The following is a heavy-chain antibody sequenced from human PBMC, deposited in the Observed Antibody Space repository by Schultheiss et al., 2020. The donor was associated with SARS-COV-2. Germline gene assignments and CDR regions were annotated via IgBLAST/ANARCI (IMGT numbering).Heavy chain of an antibody. D-gene: IGHD6-6*01. J-gene: IGHJ4*02. Sequence: SQTLSLTCTVSGGSISSSSYYWTWIRQPPGKGLEWIGYIYYSGSTNYNPSLKSRVTVSVDTSKNQFSLELSSVTAADTAVYYCAREGSSSSPHFDYWGQGTLVTVSS. V-gene: IGHV4-61*01. CDR2: IYYSGST. CDR1: GGSISSSSYY. CDR3: AREGSSSSPHFDY.